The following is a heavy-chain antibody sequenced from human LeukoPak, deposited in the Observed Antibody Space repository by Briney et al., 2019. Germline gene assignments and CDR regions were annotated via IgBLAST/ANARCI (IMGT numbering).Heavy chain of an antibody. Sequence: GGSLRLSCAASGFTVSSNYMSWVRQAPGKGLEWVSVIYSGGSTYYADSVKGRFTISRDNSKNTLYLQMNSLRAEDTAVYYCAGTDYDIPTGYGIDHWGQGILVTVSS. CDR1: GFTVSSNY. J-gene: IGHJ4*02. D-gene: IGHD3-9*01. V-gene: IGHV3-66*01. CDR2: IYSGGST. CDR3: AGTDYDIPTGYGIDH.